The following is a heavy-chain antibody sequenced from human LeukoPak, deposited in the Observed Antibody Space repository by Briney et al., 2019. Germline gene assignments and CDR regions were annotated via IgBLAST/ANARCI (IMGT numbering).Heavy chain of an antibody. D-gene: IGHD5-24*01. Sequence: ASVKVSCKASGYTFTGYYMHWVRQAPGQGLEWMGWINPNSGGTNYAQKFQGRVTMTRDTSISTAYMELSRLRSDDTAVYYCARTRDGYNPRDAFDIWAKGQWSPSLQ. CDR3: ARTRDGYNPRDAFDI. V-gene: IGHV1-2*02. J-gene: IGHJ3*02. CDR1: GYTFTGYY. CDR2: INPNSGGT.